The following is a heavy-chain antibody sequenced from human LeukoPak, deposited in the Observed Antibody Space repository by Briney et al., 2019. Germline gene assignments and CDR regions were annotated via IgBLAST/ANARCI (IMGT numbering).Heavy chain of an antibody. CDR2: IIPIFGTA. V-gene: IGHV1-69*13. CDR3: ARGYRSGATDYFDY. D-gene: IGHD1-26*01. Sequence: SVKVSCKASGGTFSSYAISWVRQAPGQGLEWMGGIIPIFGTANYAQKFQGRVTITADESTSTAYMELSSLRSEDTAVYYCARGYRSGATDYFDYWGQGTLVTVSS. J-gene: IGHJ4*02. CDR1: GGTFSSYA.